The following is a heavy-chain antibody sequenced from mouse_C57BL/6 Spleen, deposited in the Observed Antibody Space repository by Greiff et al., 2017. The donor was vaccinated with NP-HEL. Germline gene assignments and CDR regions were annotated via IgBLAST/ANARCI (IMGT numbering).Heavy chain of an antibody. V-gene: IGHV5-9*01. Sequence: EVKLLESGGGLVKPGGSLKLSCAASGFTFSSYTMSWVRQTPEKRLEWVATISGGGGNTYYPDSVKGRFTISRDNAKNTLYLQMSSLRSEDTALYYCARRDDNYAMDYWGQGTSVTVSS. D-gene: IGHD2-12*01. J-gene: IGHJ4*01. CDR2: ISGGGGNT. CDR1: GFTFSSYT. CDR3: ARRDDNYAMDY.